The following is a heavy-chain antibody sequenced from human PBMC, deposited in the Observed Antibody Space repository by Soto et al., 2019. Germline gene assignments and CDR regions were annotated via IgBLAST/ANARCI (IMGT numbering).Heavy chain of an antibody. V-gene: IGHV4-39*01. Sequence: TSETLSLTCTVSGGSISSSSYYWGWIRQPPGKGLEWIGSIYYSGSTYYNPPLKSQVTISVDTSKNQLSLKLSSVTAADTAVYYFARHRVKDCSSTSCHADYWGQGTLVTVSS. D-gene: IGHD2-2*01. CDR1: GGSISSSSYY. CDR3: ARHRVKDCSSTSCHADY. CDR2: IYYSGST. J-gene: IGHJ4*02.